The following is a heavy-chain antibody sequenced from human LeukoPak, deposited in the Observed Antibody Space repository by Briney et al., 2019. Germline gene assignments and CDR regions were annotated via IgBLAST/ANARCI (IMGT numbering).Heavy chain of an antibody. CDR2: IYYSGST. Sequence: SETLSLTCTVSGDSISRYYWNWIRQPPGKGLEWIGNIYYSGSTNYNPSLKSRVTISVDTSRNQFSLKLSSVTAADTAVYYCARDPAAAGQDDAFDIWGQGTMVTVSS. D-gene: IGHD6-13*01. J-gene: IGHJ3*02. CDR1: GDSISRYY. CDR3: ARDPAAAGQDDAFDI. V-gene: IGHV4-59*12.